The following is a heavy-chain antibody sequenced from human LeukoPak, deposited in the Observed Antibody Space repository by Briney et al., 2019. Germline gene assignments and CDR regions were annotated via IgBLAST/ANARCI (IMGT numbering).Heavy chain of an antibody. J-gene: IGHJ4*02. D-gene: IGHD3-10*01. CDR2: LSGSDGGT. V-gene: IGHV3-23*01. Sequence: RSLRLSCTVSGITLRNYGMSWVRQAPGMGLEWVAGLSGSDGGTNYADSVQGRFTISRDNPKNTLYLQMNSLRADDTAVYFCAKRGVVVRVFLVGFHKEAYYFDSWGQGALVTVSS. CDR1: GITLRNYG. CDR3: AKRGVVVRVFLVGFHKEAYYFDS.